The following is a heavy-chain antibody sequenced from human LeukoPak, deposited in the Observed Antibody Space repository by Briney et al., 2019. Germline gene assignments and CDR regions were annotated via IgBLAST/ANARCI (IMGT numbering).Heavy chain of an antibody. CDR2: INPSGGST. CDR1: GYTFTGYY. D-gene: IGHD6-13*01. Sequence: AASVKVSCKASGYTFTGYYMHWVRQAPGQGLEWMGIINPSGGSTSYAQKFQGRVTMTRDTSTSTVYMELSSLRSEDTAVYYCARDQDIAAAGPIHYYFDYWGQGTLVTVSS. J-gene: IGHJ4*02. CDR3: ARDQDIAAAGPIHYYFDY. V-gene: IGHV1-46*01.